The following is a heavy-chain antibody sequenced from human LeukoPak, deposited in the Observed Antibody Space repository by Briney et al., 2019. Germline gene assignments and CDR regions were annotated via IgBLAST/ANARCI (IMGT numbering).Heavy chain of an antibody. CDR3: VPYGSGSYPLDY. D-gene: IGHD3-10*01. Sequence: GASVKLSCKVSGYTLTELSMHWVRHAPGKGLEWMGGFDPEDGETIYAQKFQGRVTMTEDTSTDTAYMELSSLRSEDTAVYYCVPYGSGSYPLDYWGQGTLVTVSS. CDR1: GYTLTELS. V-gene: IGHV1-24*01. J-gene: IGHJ4*02. CDR2: FDPEDGET.